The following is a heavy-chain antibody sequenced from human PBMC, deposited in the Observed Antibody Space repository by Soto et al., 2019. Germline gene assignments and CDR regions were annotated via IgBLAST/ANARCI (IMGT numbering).Heavy chain of an antibody. V-gene: IGHV3-74*01. Sequence: GGSLRLSCAASGFIFSNNWMHWVRQVPGKGLVWVSRINNDGSSKSYADSVKGQFTISRDNAENTLYLQMNSLRAEDTAVYYCARRIPFGYGMDVWGQGTIVTVS. CDR2: INNDGSSK. CDR1: GFIFSNNW. D-gene: IGHD2-21*01. J-gene: IGHJ6*02. CDR3: ARRIPFGYGMDV.